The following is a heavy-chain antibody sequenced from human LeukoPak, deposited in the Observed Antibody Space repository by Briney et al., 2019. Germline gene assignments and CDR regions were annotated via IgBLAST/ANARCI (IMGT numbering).Heavy chain of an antibody. D-gene: IGHD6-19*01. CDR2: IYYSGST. V-gene: IGHV4-59*01. CDR3: ARSGSGWYGRYFQH. J-gene: IGHJ1*01. CDR1: GGSITSYY. Sequence: SETLSLTCTVSGGSITSYYWSWIRQPPGKGLEWIGYIYYSGSTNYNPPLKSRVTISIDTSKNQFSLKRSSVTAAETAVYYCARSGSGWYGRYFQHWGQGTLVTVSS.